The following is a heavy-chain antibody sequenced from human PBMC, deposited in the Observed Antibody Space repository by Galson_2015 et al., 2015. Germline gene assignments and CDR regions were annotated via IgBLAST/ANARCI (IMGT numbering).Heavy chain of an antibody. V-gene: IGHV1-69*13. D-gene: IGHD3-10*01. CDR2: IIPIFGTA. CDR1: GGTFSSYA. CDR3: ARSMVRGVTDFDY. Sequence: SVKVSCKASGGTFSSYAIRWVRQAPGQGLEWMGGIIPIFGTANYAQKFQGRVTITADESTSTAYMELSSLRSEDTAVYYCARSMVRGVTDFDYWGQGTLVTVSS. J-gene: IGHJ4*02.